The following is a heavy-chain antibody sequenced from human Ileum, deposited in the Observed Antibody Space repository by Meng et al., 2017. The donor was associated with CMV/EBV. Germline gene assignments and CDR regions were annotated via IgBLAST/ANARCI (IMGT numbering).Heavy chain of an antibody. CDR1: GASVSTDYNY. Sequence: SETLSLTCTVSGASVSTDYNYWSWIRQPPGKGLEWIAYISYNGNTNYNPSLNSRVSLSAEAAKNQFSLRLTSVTTADTAVYYCARGWADIRLSGVMDVWGQGTTVTVSS. CDR2: ISYNGNT. V-gene: IGHV4-61*01. J-gene: IGHJ6*02. D-gene: IGHD2/OR15-2a*01. CDR3: ARGWADIRLSGVMDV.